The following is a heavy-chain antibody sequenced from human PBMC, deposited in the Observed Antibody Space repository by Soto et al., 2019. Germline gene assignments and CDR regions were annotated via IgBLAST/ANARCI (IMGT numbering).Heavy chain of an antibody. J-gene: IGHJ6*02. CDR3: ARGDDIVVVPAAPEGYYYYGMDV. CDR1: GFTFSSYA. D-gene: IGHD2-2*01. V-gene: IGHV3-30-3*01. CDR2: ISYDGSNK. Sequence: QVQLVESGGDVVQPGRSLRLSCAASGFTFSSYAMHWVCQAPGKGLEWVAVISYDGSNKYYADSVKGRFTISRDNSKNTLYLQMNSLRAEDTAVYYCARGDDIVVVPAAPEGYYYYGMDVWGQGTTVTVSS.